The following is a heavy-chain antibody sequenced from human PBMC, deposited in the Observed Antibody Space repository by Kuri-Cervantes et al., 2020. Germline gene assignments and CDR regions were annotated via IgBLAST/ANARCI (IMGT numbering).Heavy chain of an antibody. Sequence: SETLSLTCTVSGGSIDSSTYYWGWIRQPPGKGLEWIGEINHSGSTNYNPSLKSRVTISVDTSKNQFSLKLSSVTAADTAVYYCARSVRYWFDPWGQGTLVIVSS. CDR3: ARSVRYWFDP. V-gene: IGHV4-39*07. CDR2: INHSGST. J-gene: IGHJ5*02. CDR1: GGSIDSSTYY.